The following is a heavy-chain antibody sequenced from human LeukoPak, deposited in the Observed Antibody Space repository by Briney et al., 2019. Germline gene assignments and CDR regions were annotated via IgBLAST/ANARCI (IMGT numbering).Heavy chain of an antibody. Sequence: ASVKASCKASGYTFTGYYMHWVRQAPGQGLEWMGWINPNSGGTNYAQEFQGRVTMTRDTSISTAYMELSRLRSDDTAVYYCATLPEDYYDSSGYSGDYWGQGTLVTVSS. J-gene: IGHJ4*02. D-gene: IGHD3-22*01. CDR2: INPNSGGT. CDR3: ATLPEDYYDSSGYSGDY. CDR1: GYTFTGYY. V-gene: IGHV1-2*02.